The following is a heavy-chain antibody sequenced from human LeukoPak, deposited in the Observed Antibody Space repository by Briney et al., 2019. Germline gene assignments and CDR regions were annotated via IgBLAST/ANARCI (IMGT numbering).Heavy chain of an antibody. CDR1: GFTFSSYS. Sequence: GGSLRLYCAASGFTFSSYSMNWVRQAPGKGLEWVSYISSSSSTIYYADSVKGRFTISRDNAKNSLYLQMSSLRVEDTAVYYCTRRPYSSSWYYFDYWGQGTLVTVSS. CDR2: ISSSSSTI. J-gene: IGHJ4*02. CDR3: TRRPYSSSWYYFDY. D-gene: IGHD6-13*01. V-gene: IGHV3-48*04.